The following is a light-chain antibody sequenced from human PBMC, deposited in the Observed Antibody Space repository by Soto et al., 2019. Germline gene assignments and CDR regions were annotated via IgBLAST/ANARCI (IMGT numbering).Light chain of an antibody. J-gene: IGKJ3*01. CDR2: DAS. CDR1: QDISNY. Sequence: DIQMTQSPSSLSASVGDRVTITCQASQDISNYLNWYQQKPGKAPKLLIYDASNLETGVPSRFSGSGSGTDFTFTISSLQPEDIATYYCQQYDNLPFAFGPGTKVVI. V-gene: IGKV1-33*01. CDR3: QQYDNLPFA.